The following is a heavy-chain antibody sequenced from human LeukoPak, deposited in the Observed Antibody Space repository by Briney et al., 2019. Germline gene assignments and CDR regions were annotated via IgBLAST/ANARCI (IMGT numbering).Heavy chain of an antibody. Sequence: GESLKISCTSSGYSYTPYWIGWVRQMPGKGLEWMGLIYPGDSDTRYSPSFQGQVTISADKSISTAYLQWSSLKASDTATYYCARQDYYDSSYYYLVWGQGTLVTVSS. V-gene: IGHV5-51*01. CDR1: GYSYTPYW. CDR3: ARQDYYDSSYYYLV. D-gene: IGHD3-22*01. J-gene: IGHJ4*02. CDR2: IYPGDSDT.